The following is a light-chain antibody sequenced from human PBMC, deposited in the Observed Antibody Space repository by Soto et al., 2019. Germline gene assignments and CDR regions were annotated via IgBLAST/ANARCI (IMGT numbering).Light chain of an antibody. CDR3: QQSYSTPLT. V-gene: IGKV1-39*01. CDR2: AAS. J-gene: IGKJ4*01. CDR1: QSISSY. Sequence: DIQMTQSPSSLSASVGDRVTITCRASQSISSYLNWYQQKPGKAPKLLIYAASSLQSGVPSRFSGSGSGTDFTLTISSLQPEDFATYYCQQSYSTPLTFGGGPKV.